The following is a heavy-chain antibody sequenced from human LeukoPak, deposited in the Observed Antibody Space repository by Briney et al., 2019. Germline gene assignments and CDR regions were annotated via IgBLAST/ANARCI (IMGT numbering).Heavy chain of an antibody. D-gene: IGHD3-16*02. J-gene: IGHJ6*04. V-gene: IGHV3-43D*04. CDR1: GFTFDDYA. Sequence: PGGSLRLSCAASGFTFDDYAMHWVRQAPGKGLEWVSLISWDGGSTYYADSVKGRFTISRDNSKNSPYLQMNSLRAEDTALYYCAKALSKAYYDYVWGSYLGYYYYGMDVWGKGTTVTVSS. CDR3: AKALSKAYYDYVWGSYLGYYYYGMDV. CDR2: ISWDGGST.